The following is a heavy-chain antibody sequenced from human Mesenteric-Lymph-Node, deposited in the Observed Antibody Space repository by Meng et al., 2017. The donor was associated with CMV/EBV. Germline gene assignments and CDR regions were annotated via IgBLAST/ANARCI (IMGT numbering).Heavy chain of an antibody. Sequence: GESLKISCAASGFTFSSYAMNWVRQAPGKGLEWVSVIYSGGSTYYADSVKGRFTISRDNSKNTLYLQMNSLRAEDTAVYYCARDYWSSSGGMDVWGQGTTVTVSS. J-gene: IGHJ6*02. V-gene: IGHV3-53*01. CDR3: ARDYWSSSGGMDV. CDR1: GFTFSSYA. CDR2: IYSGGST. D-gene: IGHD6-6*01.